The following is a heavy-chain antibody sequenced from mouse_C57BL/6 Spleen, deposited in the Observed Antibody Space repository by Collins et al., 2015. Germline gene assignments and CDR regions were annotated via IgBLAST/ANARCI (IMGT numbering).Heavy chain of an antibody. CDR2: IDTSDSYT. D-gene: IGHD2-4*01. J-gene: IGHJ4*01. Sequence: QLQQPGAELVMPGASVKMSCKASGYTFTDYWMHWVKQRPGQGLEWIGAIDTSDSYTSYNQKFKGKATLTVDESSSTAYMQLSSLTSEDSAVYYCARSYDYDVYYAMDYWGQGTSVTVSS. CDR3: ARSYDYDVYYAMDY. V-gene: IGHV1-69*01. CDR1: GYTFTDYW.